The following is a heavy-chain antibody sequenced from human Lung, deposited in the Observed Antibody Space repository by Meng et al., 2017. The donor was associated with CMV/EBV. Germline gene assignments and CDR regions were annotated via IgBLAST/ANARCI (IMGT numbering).Heavy chain of an antibody. CDR3: AKDGGYCSSTSCYLIPTYYYYYGMDV. V-gene: IGHV3-23*01. Sequence: SCAASGFTFSSYAMSWVRQAPGKGLEWVSAISGSGGSTYYADSVKGRFTISRDNSKNTLYLQMNSLRAEDTAVYYCAKDGGYCSSTSCYLIPTYYYYYGMDVWGQGXTVTVSS. J-gene: IGHJ6*02. CDR1: GFTFSSYA. D-gene: IGHD2-2*01. CDR2: ISGSGGST.